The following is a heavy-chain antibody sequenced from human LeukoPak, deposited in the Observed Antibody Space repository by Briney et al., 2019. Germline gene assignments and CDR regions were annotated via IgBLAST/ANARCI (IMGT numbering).Heavy chain of an antibody. CDR2: ISAYTGDT. D-gene: IGHD2-2*01. V-gene: IGHV1-18*01. J-gene: IGHJ4*02. CDR3: ARGCRSTCSYGLDY. Sequence: ASVKVSCKTSGFTFRSYGFTWVRQAAGQGLEWMGWISAYTGDTKSAQKFQGRITMTTDTTTSTAYMEMGSLRSDDTAVYYCARGCRSTCSYGLDYWGQGTLVTVSS. CDR1: GFTFRSYG.